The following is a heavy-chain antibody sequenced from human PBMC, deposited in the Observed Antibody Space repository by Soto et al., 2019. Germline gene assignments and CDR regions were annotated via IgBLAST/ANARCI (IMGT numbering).Heavy chain of an antibody. CDR3: ASALCISTSRYQGNWFDP. CDR2: IIPIFGTA. Sequence: ASVKVSCKASGGIFSSYAISWVRQAPGQGLEWMGRIIPIFGTANSAQKFQGRVTITADESTSTAYMELSSLRSEDTAVYYCASALCISTSRYQGNWFDPWGQGTLVTVSS. V-gene: IGHV1-69*13. CDR1: GGIFSSYA. D-gene: IGHD2-2*01. J-gene: IGHJ5*02.